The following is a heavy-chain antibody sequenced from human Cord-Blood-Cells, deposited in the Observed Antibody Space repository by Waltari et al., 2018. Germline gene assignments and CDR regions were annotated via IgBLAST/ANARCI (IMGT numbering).Heavy chain of an antibody. J-gene: IGHJ3*02. Sequence: EVQLVESGGGLVKPGGSLRLSCAASGFTFSSYSMNWVRQAPGKGLEWVSSISSGSSYIYCANSVKCRFTISRDNAKNSLYLQMNSLRAEDTAVYYCARDPRRANWGAFDIWGQGTMVTVSS. CDR1: GFTFSSYS. CDR3: ARDPRRANWGAFDI. CDR2: ISSGSSYI. D-gene: IGHD7-27*01. V-gene: IGHV3-21*01.